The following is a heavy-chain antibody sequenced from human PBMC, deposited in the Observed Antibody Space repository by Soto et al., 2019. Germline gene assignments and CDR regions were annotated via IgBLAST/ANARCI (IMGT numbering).Heavy chain of an antibody. Sequence: SETLSLTCTVSGGSISSGDYYWSWIRQPPGKGLEWIGYIYYSGSTYYNPSLKSRVTISVDTSKTQFSLKLSSVTAAETAVYYCARDSSGSYYNPRQEWGQGTLVTVSS. J-gene: IGHJ4*02. CDR2: IYYSGST. CDR3: ARDSSGSYYNPRQE. D-gene: IGHD3-10*01. V-gene: IGHV4-30-4*01. CDR1: GGSISSGDYY.